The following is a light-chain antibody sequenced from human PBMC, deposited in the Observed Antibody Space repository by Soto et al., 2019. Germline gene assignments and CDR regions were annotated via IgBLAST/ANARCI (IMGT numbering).Light chain of an antibody. V-gene: IGKV2-24*01. CDR3: MQAAQFPLT. CDR1: QSLVSSDGNTY. CDR2: KVS. J-gene: IGKJ4*01. Sequence: EIVLTQTPLSSRDTLGQPASISCRSSQSLVSSDGNTYLSWFQQRPGQPPRLLIYKVSERFSGVPDRFSGGGAGTDFTLKISRVEAEDVGLYYCMQAAQFPLTFGGGTKVEI.